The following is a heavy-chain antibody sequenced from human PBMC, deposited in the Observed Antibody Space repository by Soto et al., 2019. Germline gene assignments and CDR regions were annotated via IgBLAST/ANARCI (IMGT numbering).Heavy chain of an antibody. CDR2: IYSGGST. V-gene: IGHV3-53*04. D-gene: IGHD3-3*01. CDR1: GFTVSSNY. CDR3: ARSSHYDFWSGYYYYYYMDV. J-gene: IGHJ6*03. Sequence: EVQLVESGGGLVQPGGSLRLSCAASGFTVSSNYMSWVRQAPGKGLEWVSVIYSGGSTYYADSVKGRFTISRHNSKNTLYLQMNSLRAEDTAVYYCARSSHYDFWSGYYYYYYMDVWGKGTTVTVSS.